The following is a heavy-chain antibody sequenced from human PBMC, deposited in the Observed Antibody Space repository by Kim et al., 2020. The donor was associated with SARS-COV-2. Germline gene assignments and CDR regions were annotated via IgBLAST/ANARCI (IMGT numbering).Heavy chain of an antibody. Sequence: ASVKVSCKASGYTFTSYYMHWVRQAPGQGLEWMGIINPSGGSTSYAQKFQGRVTMTRDTSTSTVYMELSSLRSEDTAVYYCARTTAASGYDCRICAPDVWGQGTTVTVSS. J-gene: IGHJ6*02. CDR2: INPSGGST. V-gene: IGHV1-46*01. D-gene: IGHD5-12*01. CDR1: GYTFTSYY. CDR3: ARTTAASGYDCRICAPDV.